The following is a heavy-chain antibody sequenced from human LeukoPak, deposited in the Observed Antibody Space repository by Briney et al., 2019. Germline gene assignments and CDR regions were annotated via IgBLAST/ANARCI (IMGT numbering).Heavy chain of an antibody. V-gene: IGHV4-31*03. CDR3: ARKPGGFDP. CDR2: IYYSGTT. J-gene: IGHJ5*02. CDR1: GDSISRGAYY. Sequence: SETLSLTCTVSGDSISRGAYYWSWIRQPPGKGLEWIGYIYYSGTTFYNPSLRSRVTISVDASKIQFSLNLNSVTAADTAVYYCARKPGGFDPWGQGTLVTVSS.